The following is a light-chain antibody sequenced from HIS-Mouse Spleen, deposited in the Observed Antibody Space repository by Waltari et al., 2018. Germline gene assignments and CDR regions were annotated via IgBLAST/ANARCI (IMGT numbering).Light chain of an antibody. J-gene: IGLJ3*02. CDR3: SSYTSSSTWV. CDR2: DVS. CDR1: SSDVGGYKY. Sequence: QSALTQPASVSGSPGHSITISRTGTSSDVGGYKYVSWYQQPPGKAPKHMIYDVSNRPSGVSNRFSGSKSGNTASLTISGLQAEDEADYYCSSYTSSSTWVFGGGTKLTVL. V-gene: IGLV2-14*03.